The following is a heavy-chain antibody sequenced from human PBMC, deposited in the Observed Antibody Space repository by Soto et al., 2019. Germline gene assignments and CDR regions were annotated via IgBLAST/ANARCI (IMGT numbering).Heavy chain of an antibody. CDR2: INAGNGNT. V-gene: IGHV1-3*05. Sequence: QVQLVQSGAEEKKPGASVKVSCKASGYTFTHYTVHWVRQAPGQRLEWMGWINAGNGNTKYSQKFQGRVTITRDTSATTAYMELSSLRSEDTAVYYCAGGDSRIVLVPAAIPFDYWGQGTLVTVSS. J-gene: IGHJ4*02. CDR3: AGGDSRIVLVPAAIPFDY. CDR1: GYTFTHYT. D-gene: IGHD2-2*01.